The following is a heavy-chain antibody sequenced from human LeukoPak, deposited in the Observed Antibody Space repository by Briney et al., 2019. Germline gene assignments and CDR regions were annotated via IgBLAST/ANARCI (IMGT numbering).Heavy chain of an antibody. D-gene: IGHD3-3*01. CDR3: ARAPYDFWSGYSSSLHGMDV. CDR1: GGSFSSYD. Sequence: SVKVSCKAAGGSFSSYDISWVRQAPGQGLEWMGGIIPIFGTANYAQKFQGRVTITADESTSTAYMELSSLRSEDTAVYYCARAPYDFWSGYSSSLHGMDVWGQGTTVTVSS. J-gene: IGHJ6*02. V-gene: IGHV1-69*01. CDR2: IIPIFGTA.